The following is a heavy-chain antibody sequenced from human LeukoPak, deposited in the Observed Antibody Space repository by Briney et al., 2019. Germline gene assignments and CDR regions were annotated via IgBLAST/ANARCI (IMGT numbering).Heavy chain of an antibody. J-gene: IGHJ4*02. Sequence: GGSLRLSCAASGFTFSTYAVNWVRQAPVKGLEWVSTISGSGGGTYYADSVKGRFTISRDNSKNTLYLQMSSLRAEDTAVYYCAKDRGRYYDSSGYYWGYYFDSWGQGILVTVST. CDR2: ISGSGGGT. CDR3: AKDRGRYYDSSGYYWGYYFDS. D-gene: IGHD3-22*01. V-gene: IGHV3-23*01. CDR1: GFTFSTYA.